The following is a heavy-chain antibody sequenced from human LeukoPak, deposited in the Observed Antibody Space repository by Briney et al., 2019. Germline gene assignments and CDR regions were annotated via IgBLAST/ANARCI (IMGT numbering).Heavy chain of an antibody. CDR1: GGSFSGYY. D-gene: IGHD3-22*01. J-gene: IGHJ4*02. CDR3: ARGAARDSSGYYYLTDFDY. Sequence: SETLSLTCAVYGGSFSGYYWSWIRRPPGKGLEWIGEINHSGSTNYNPSLKSRVTISVDTSKNQFSLKLSSVTAADTAVYYCARGAARDSSGYYYLTDFDYWGQGTLVTVSS. CDR2: INHSGST. V-gene: IGHV4-34*01.